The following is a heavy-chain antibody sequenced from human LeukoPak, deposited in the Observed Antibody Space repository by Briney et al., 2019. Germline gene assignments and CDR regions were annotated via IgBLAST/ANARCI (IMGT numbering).Heavy chain of an antibody. CDR1: RFTFSIYG. CDR3: ARDRAAAMEYYYMDV. D-gene: IGHD2-2*01. V-gene: IGHV3-33*01. CDR2: IRYDGSNK. Sequence: PGRSLRLSCAASRFTFSIYGMHWVRQAPGKGLEWVAVIRYDGSNKNYADSVKGRFTISRDNSKNTLYLHINSLRAEDTAVYYCARDRAAAMEYYYMDVWGKGTTVTVSS. J-gene: IGHJ6*03.